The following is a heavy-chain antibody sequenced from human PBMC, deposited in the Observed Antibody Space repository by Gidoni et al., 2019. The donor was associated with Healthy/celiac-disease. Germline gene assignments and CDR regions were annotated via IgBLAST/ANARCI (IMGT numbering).Heavy chain of an antibody. V-gene: IGHV3-53*01. CDR1: GFTVSSNY. J-gene: IGHJ4*02. CDR2: IYSGGST. CDR3: ARDIAATYYYDSSGYYTLGVY. D-gene: IGHD3-22*01. Sequence: EVQLVESGGGLIQPGGSLRLSCAASGFTVSSNYMTWVRQAPGKGLEWVSVIYSGGSTYYADSVKGRFTISRDNSKNTLYLQMNSLRAEDTAVYYCARDIAATYYYDSSGYYTLGVYWGQGTLVTVSS.